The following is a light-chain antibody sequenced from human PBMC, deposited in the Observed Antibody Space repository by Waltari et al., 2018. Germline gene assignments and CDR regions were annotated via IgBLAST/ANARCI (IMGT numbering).Light chain of an antibody. CDR1: RSLFYSSRYKDY. V-gene: IGKV4-1*01. Sequence: DIVMTQSPGSLAVSLGEMATINCRSSRSLFYSSRYKDYLAWYQQRPGQPPRLIIPWATTRESGVPDRFIGSGSETDFTLTITSLQAEDVAVYYCQQYLRTPPTFGQGTKVEI. CDR3: QQYLRTPPT. CDR2: WAT. J-gene: IGKJ1*01.